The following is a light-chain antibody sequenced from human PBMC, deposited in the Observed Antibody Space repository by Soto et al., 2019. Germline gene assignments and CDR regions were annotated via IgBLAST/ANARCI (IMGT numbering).Light chain of an antibody. CDR3: QQRSNWPPVT. CDR1: QSVSNY. J-gene: IGKJ4*01. CDR2: DAS. Sequence: EIVLTQSPATLSLSPGERATLSCRASQSVSNYLAWYQQKPGQAPRLLIYDASNRASGIPAGFSGSGSGTDFTLTIPSLDPADFPVYYCQQRSNWPPVTFGGGTKV. V-gene: IGKV3-11*01.